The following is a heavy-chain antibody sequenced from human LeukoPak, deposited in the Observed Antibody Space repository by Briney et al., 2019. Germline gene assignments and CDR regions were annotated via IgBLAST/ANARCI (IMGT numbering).Heavy chain of an antibody. CDR3: ARSLPPLSDYYESPLLLNAFDI. CDR1: GGTSSSYA. J-gene: IGHJ3*02. V-gene: IGHV1-69*05. Sequence: SVKVSCKASGGTSSSYAISWVRQARGQGLEWMGRIIPIFGTANYAQKFQGRVTITTDESTSTAYMELSSLRSEDTAVYYCARSLPPLSDYYESPLLLNAFDIWGQGTMVTVSS. D-gene: IGHD3-22*01. CDR2: IIPIFGTA.